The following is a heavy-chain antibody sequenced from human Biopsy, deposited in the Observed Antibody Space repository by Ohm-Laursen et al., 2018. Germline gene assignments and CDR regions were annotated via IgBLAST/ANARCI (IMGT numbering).Heavy chain of an antibody. D-gene: IGHD3-3*01. CDR1: GYTFTNYG. Sequence: ASVKVSCKASGYTFTNYGISWVRQAPGQGLEWMGWISPYNGDTDYAQKLQGRITMTTDTSTSTAYMDLRSLRSDDTAVYYCARDRWPHVTLLGLVVFDFWGQGTLVIVSS. CDR3: ARDRWPHVTLLGLVVFDF. CDR2: ISPYNGDT. V-gene: IGHV1-18*01. J-gene: IGHJ4*02.